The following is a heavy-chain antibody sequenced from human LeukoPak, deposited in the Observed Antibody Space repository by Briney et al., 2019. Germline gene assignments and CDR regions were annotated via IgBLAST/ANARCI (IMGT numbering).Heavy chain of an antibody. D-gene: IGHD2-2*01. CDR2: TNWDGAST. Sequence: PGGSLRLSCAASGFRFDDYGMSWVRHVPGKGLQWVAGTNWDGASTGYADSVKGRFTISRDNGKNFVYLQMNSLRVEDAALYFCGRVYCSTTSCYDYYDYYMDVWGKGTTVTVSS. V-gene: IGHV3-20*04. CDR1: GFRFDDYG. CDR3: GRVYCSTTSCYDYYDYYMDV. J-gene: IGHJ6*03.